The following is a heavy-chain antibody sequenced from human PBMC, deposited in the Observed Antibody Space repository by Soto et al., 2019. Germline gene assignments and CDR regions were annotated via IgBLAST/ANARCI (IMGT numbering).Heavy chain of an antibody. V-gene: IGHV3-30*03. CDR3: SRGTYYPQSSGLHADY. Sequence: PGGSLRLSCATSGFTFNDYAMYWVRQAPGQGLEWVAMISSDGHRQFYVDNLRGRFTVSRDNSKNTLFLQMNSLRPEDTAVYYCSRGTYYPQSSGLHADYWGPGTVVTVSS. CDR1: GFTFNDYA. D-gene: IGHD3-22*01. J-gene: IGHJ4*02. CDR2: ISSDGHRQ.